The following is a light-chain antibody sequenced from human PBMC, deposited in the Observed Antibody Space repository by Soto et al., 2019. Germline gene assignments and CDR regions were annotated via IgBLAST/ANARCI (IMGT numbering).Light chain of an antibody. Sequence: EIVMTQSPATLSVSPGERATLSCRASQSVGSNLVWYQQKPGQAPRLLIYGASTRATGIPARFSGSGSGTEFTLTISSLQSEDFAVYYCQQSNNWPPYTFGQGTKLVIK. CDR1: QSVGSN. J-gene: IGKJ2*01. CDR3: QQSNNWPPYT. CDR2: GAS. V-gene: IGKV3-15*01.